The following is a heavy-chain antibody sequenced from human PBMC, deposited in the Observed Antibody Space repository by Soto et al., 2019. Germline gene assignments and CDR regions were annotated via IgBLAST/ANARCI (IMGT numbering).Heavy chain of an antibody. D-gene: IGHD3-3*01. CDR3: ARDSGGYYDFWSGNSWFDP. Sequence: GGSLRLSCAASGFTFSSYGMHWVRQAPGKGLEWVAVIWYDGSNKYYADSVKGRFTISRDNSKNTLYLQMNSLRAEDTAVYYCARDSGGYYDFWSGNSWFDPWGQGTLVTVSS. J-gene: IGHJ5*02. CDR2: IWYDGSNK. CDR1: GFTFSSYG. V-gene: IGHV3-33*01.